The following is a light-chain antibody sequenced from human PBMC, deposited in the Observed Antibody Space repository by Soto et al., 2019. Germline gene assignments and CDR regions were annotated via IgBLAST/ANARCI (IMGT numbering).Light chain of an antibody. J-gene: IGKJ5*01. V-gene: IGKV3-15*01. Sequence: IVMTQSPCTLSVSPGERATLSCRASQNVFSNVACYQQRPGQPPRLLISGASTRATGVSARFSASGSGTDFTLTITSLQSEDFAVYYCQQYNLWPPITFGQGTRLEIK. CDR1: QNVFSN. CDR2: GAS. CDR3: QQYNLWPPIT.